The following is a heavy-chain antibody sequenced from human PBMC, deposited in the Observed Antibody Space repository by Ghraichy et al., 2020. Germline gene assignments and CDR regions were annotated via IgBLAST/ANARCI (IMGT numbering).Heavy chain of an antibody. J-gene: IGHJ4*02. D-gene: IGHD3-9*01. CDR3: ARSLHSFTYYDILTLGY. CDR2: IYTSGST. V-gene: IGHV4-4*09. Sequence: GSLSLTCTVSGGSISSYYWSWIRQPPGKGLEWIGYIYTSGSTNYNPSLKSRVTISVDTSKNQFSLKLSSVTAADTAVYYCARSLHSFTYYDILTLGYWGQGTLVTVSS. CDR1: GGSISSYY.